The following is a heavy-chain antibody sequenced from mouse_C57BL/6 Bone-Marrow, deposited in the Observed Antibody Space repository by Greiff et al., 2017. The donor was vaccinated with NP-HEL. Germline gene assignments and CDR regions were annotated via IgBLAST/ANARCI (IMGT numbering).Heavy chain of an antibody. Sequence: EVLLVESGAELVRPGASVKLSCTASGFNIKDAYMHWVKQRPEQGLEWIGWIDPENGDTKYASKFQGKATITADTSSNTAYMQLSSLTSEDTAVYYCTTPAFMDDWGQGTSVTVSA. CDR2: IDPENGDT. CDR1: GFNIKDAY. CDR3: TTPAFMDD. J-gene: IGHJ4*01. V-gene: IGHV14-4*01.